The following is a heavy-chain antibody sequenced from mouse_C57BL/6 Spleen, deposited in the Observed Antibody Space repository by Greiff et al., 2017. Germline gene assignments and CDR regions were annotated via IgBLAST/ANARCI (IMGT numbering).Heavy chain of an antibody. J-gene: IGHJ3*01. CDR1: GYTFTSYW. Sequence: QVQLQQPGAELVKPGASVKLSCKASGYTFTSYWMQWVKQRPGQGLEWIGEIDPSDRYTNYNQKFKGKTTLTVDTSSTTAYMQLSSLTSEDSAVYYCARFEYYGISDEFAYWGQGTLVTVSA. V-gene: IGHV1-50*01. D-gene: IGHD1-1*01. CDR3: ARFEYYGISDEFAY. CDR2: IDPSDRYT.